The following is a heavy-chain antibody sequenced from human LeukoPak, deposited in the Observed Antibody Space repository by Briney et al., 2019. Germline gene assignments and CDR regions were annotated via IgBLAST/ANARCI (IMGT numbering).Heavy chain of an antibody. J-gene: IGHJ4*02. Sequence: SVKVSCKASGGTFSSYAISWVRQAPGQGLEWMGGIIPIFGTANYAQKLQGRVTMTTDTSTSTAYMELRSLRSDDTAVYYCARVGAAAGTRWGQGTLVTVSS. CDR2: IIPIFGTA. CDR1: GGTFSSYA. V-gene: IGHV1-69*05. CDR3: ARVGAAAGTR. D-gene: IGHD6-13*01.